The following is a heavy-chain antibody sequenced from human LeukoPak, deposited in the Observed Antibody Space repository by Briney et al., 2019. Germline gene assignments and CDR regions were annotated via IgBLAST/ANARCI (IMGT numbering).Heavy chain of an antibody. CDR1: GGTFSSYA. CDR3: ARDRDDSSGYYNRNWFDP. D-gene: IGHD3-22*01. CDR2: IIPIFGTA. Sequence: ASVKVSCKASGGTFSSYAISWVRQAPGQGLEWMGGIIPIFGTANYAQKFQGRVTITADESTSTAYMELSSLRSEDTAVYHCARDRDDSSGYYNRNWFDPWGQGTLVTVSS. J-gene: IGHJ5*02. V-gene: IGHV1-69*13.